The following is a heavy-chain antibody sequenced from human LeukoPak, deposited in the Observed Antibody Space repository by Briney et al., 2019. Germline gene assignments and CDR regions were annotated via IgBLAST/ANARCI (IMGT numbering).Heavy chain of an antibody. J-gene: IGHJ3*02. V-gene: IGHV3-48*01. CDR2: ISGSSSTI. Sequence: RGSLRLSCAASGFTLSSYSMNWFRQAPGKGLEWGSYISGSSSTIYYADSVKGRFTISRDNGKNTLYLQMNSLRAEDTAVYYCARDVLASGATGTFDIWGQGTMVTVSS. CDR3: ARDVLASGATGTFDI. CDR1: GFTLSSYS. D-gene: IGHD1-14*01.